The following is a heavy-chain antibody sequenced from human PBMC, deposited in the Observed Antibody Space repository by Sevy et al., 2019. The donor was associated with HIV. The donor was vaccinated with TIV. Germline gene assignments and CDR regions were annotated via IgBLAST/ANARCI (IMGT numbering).Heavy chain of an antibody. CDR2: IIPVFGSA. V-gene: IGHV1-69*13. CDR1: GDTFGNYA. J-gene: IGHJ6*02. Sequence: ASVKVSCKASGDTFGNYAIAWVRQAPGQGLEWVGGIIPVFGSANSAQKFQDRVTITADVSTSTAYMELRRLRSEDTAVHYCARSNPDGYNYSYYYGMDVWGQGTTVTVSS. D-gene: IGHD5-12*01. CDR3: ARSNPDGYNYSYYYGMDV.